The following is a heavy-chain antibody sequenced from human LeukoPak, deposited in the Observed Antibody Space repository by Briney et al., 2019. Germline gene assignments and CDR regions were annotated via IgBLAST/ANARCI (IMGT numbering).Heavy chain of an antibody. V-gene: IGHV3-23*01. J-gene: IGHJ4*02. CDR3: AKEGVWGSYRYNFDY. CDR1: GSTFSSYA. CDR2: ISGSGGST. D-gene: IGHD3-16*02. Sequence: GGSLRLSCAASGSTFSSYAMSWVRQAPGKGLEWVSAISGSGGSTYYADSVKGRFTISRDNSKNTLYPQMNSLRAEDTAVYYCAKEGVWGSYRYNFDYWGQGTLVTVSS.